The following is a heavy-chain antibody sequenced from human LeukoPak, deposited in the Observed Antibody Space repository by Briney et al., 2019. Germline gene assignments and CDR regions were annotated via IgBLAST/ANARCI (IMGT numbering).Heavy chain of an antibody. CDR2: IYYSGNT. J-gene: IGHJ4*02. CDR1: GGSISSSSYY. D-gene: IGHD3-10*01. V-gene: IGHV4-61*05. Sequence: SETLSLTCTVSGGSISSSSYYWGWIRQPPGKGLEWIGFIYYSGNTNYNPSLKSRVTISVDTSKNQFSLKLSSMTAADTAVYYCARGALLWFGDRMEYYFDYWGQGTLLTVSS. CDR3: ARGALLWFGDRMEYYFDY.